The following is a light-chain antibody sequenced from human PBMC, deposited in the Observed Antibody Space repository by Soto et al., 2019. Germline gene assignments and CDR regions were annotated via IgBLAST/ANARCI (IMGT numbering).Light chain of an antibody. CDR3: RQALQTPPIT. CDR1: QSLLHSNGYNY. J-gene: IGKJ4*01. V-gene: IGKV2-28*01. Sequence: DIVMTQSPLSLPVTPGEPASISCRSSQSLLHSNGYNYLDWYLQKPGQSPQLLIYLGSNRASGVPDRFSGSGSGTDFTLKISRVEAEDVVVYYGRQALQTPPITFGGGTKVEIK. CDR2: LGS.